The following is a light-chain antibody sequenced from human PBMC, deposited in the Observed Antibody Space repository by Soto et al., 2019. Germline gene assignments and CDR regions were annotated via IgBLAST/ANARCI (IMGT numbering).Light chain of an antibody. V-gene: IGKV1-6*01. CDR1: QEIRND. CDR2: GAS. Sequence: IQVAQSPPSLSLSVGDTATITCRTSQEIRNDLGWYQQKPGRAPKLLIYGASNLQSGVPSRFSGSVSGTDFTLTISSLQPEDFATYYCLQDYNFPQTFGQGTKVDIK. CDR3: LQDYNFPQT. J-gene: IGKJ1*01.